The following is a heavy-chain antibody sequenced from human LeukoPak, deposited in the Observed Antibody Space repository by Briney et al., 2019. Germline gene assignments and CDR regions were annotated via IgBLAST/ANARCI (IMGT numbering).Heavy chain of an antibody. Sequence: GGSLRLSCAASGFTFSSYGMHWVRQAPGKGLEWVAVIPYDGSNKYYADSVKGRFTISRDNSKNTLFLQMNNLNAEDTALYYCARGGTTGTTSPLRAFDIWGQGTMVTVSS. CDR2: IPYDGSNK. CDR1: GFTFSSYG. D-gene: IGHD1-1*01. V-gene: IGHV3-30*03. J-gene: IGHJ3*02. CDR3: ARGGTTGTTSPLRAFDI.